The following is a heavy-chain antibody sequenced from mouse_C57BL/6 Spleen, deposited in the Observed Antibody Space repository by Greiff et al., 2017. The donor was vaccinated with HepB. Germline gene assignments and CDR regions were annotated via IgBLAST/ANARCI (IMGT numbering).Heavy chain of an antibody. CDR3: ARRGDYGSSFDY. CDR1: GYTFTSYW. Sequence: QVQLQQPGAELVRPGSSVKLSCKASGYTFTSYWMHWVKQRPLQGLEWIGNIDPSDSETHYNQKFKDKATLTVDKSSSTAYMQLSSLTSVDSAVYYCARRGDYGSSFDYWGQGTTLTVSS. J-gene: IGHJ2*01. V-gene: IGHV1-52*01. CDR2: IDPSDSET. D-gene: IGHD1-1*01.